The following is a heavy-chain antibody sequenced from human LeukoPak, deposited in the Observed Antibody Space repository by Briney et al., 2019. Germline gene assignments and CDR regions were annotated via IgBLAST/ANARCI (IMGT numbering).Heavy chain of an antibody. J-gene: IGHJ4*02. V-gene: IGHV4-59*08. CDR1: GGSILTYS. Sequence: SETLSLTCIVSGGSILTYSWNWIRQSPGKGLEWIGYIPHSGTTSYRSSLRSRVTISVDSSKNQLSLKLASVTAADTAVYFRARWDDSAWAFGSWGPGILVTVSS. D-gene: IGHD6-19*01. CDR2: IPHSGTT. CDR3: ARWDDSAWAFGS.